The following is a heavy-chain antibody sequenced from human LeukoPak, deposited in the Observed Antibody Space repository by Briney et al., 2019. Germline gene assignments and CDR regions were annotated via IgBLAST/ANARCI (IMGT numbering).Heavy chain of an antibody. D-gene: IGHD2-21*01. CDR1: GFTFGTCN. V-gene: IGHV3-23*01. J-gene: IGHJ4*02. CDR2: ISGSGGST. CDR3: AKDQGIVVVIATNFDY. Sequence: GGSLRLSCAASGFTFGTCNMNWVRQAPGKGLEWVPAISGSGGSTYYADSVKGRFTISRDNSKNTLYLQMNSLRAEDTAVYYCAKDQGIVVVIATNFDYWGQGTLVTVSS.